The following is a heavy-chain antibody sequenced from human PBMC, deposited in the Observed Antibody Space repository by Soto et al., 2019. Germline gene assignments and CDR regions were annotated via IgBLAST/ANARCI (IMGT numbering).Heavy chain of an antibody. V-gene: IGHV3-66*01. Sequence: EVQLVESGGGLVQPGGSLRLSCAASGFTVSNSYMSWVRQAPGKGLEYVSVIYSGGGTYYADSVKGRFTISRDNSKNTIYLQMNSLGAEDTAVYYCASSTTRTNHADYFDPWGQGTLVTVSS. J-gene: IGHJ5*02. CDR2: IYSGGGT. CDR3: ASSTTRTNHADYFDP. D-gene: IGHD4-17*01. CDR1: GFTVSNSY.